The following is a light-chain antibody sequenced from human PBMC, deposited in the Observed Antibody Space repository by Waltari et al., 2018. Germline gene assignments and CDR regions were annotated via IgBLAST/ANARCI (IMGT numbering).Light chain of an antibody. V-gene: IGLV3-1*01. CDR2: EDN. CDR3: QAWDSSTAWV. Sequence: SYELTQPPSVSVSPGQTASITCSGDELGDKYACWYQQKPGQSPVLVIYEDNSRPSGIPDRFSGSNAGNTATLTISGTQAMDEADYYCQAWDSSTAWVFGGGTKLTVL. J-gene: IGLJ2*01. CDR1: ELGDKY.